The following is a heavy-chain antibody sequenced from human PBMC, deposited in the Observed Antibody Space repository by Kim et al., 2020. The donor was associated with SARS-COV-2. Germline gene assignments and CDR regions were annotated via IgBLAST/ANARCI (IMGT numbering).Heavy chain of an antibody. CDR3: ARDGGCTIFGLPPPTGDYYYMDV. CDR1: GYTFTSYY. V-gene: IGHV1-46*01. Sequence: ASVKVSCKASGYTFTSYYMHWVRQAPGQGLEWMGIINPSGGSTSYAQKFQGRVTMTRDTSTSTVYMELSSLRSEDTAVYYCARDGGCTIFGLPPPTGDYYYMDVWGKGTTVTVSS. D-gene: IGHD3-3*01. J-gene: IGHJ6*03. CDR2: INPSGGST.